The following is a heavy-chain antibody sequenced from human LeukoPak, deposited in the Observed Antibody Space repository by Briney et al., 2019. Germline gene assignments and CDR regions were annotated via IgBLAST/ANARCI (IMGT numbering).Heavy chain of an antibody. CDR1: GFTVSSNY. V-gene: IGHV3-66*02. Sequence: GGSLRLSCAASGFTVSSNYMSWVRQAPGKGLEWVSVIYSGGSTYYADSVKGRFTISRDNSKNTLYLQMNSLRAEDTAVYYCARGGISYYDFWSGYTPYYFDYWGQGTLVTVSS. J-gene: IGHJ4*02. CDR3: ARGGISYYDFWSGYTPYYFDY. CDR2: IYSGGST. D-gene: IGHD3-3*01.